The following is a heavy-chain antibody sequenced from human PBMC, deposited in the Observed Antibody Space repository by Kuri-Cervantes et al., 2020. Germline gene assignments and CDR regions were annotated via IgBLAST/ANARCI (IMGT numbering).Heavy chain of an antibody. V-gene: IGHV4-59*08. CDR3: ASDPQHYSSGWYQAFDI. CDR2: IYYSGST. J-gene: IGHJ3*02. D-gene: IGHD6-19*01. Sequence: ESLKISCVASGFTFDDYAMHWVRQVPGKGLEWIGYIYYSGSTNYNPSLKSRVTTSVDTSKNQFSLKLSSVTAADTAVYYCASDPQHYSSGWYQAFDIWGQGTMVTVSS. CDR1: GFTFDDYA.